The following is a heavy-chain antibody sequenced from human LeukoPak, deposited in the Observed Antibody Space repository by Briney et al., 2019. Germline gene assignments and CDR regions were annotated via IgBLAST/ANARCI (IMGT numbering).Heavy chain of an antibody. V-gene: IGHV5-51*01. Sequence: RGESLKISCKGSGYSFTSYWIGWVRQMPGKGLEWMGIIYPGDSDTRYSPSFQGQVTISADKSISTAYLQWSSLKASDTAMYYCARLYRGPDSSGWYQNYYFDYWGQGTLVTVSS. D-gene: IGHD6-19*01. CDR1: GYSFTSYW. J-gene: IGHJ4*02. CDR2: IYPGDSDT. CDR3: ARLYRGPDSSGWYQNYYFDY.